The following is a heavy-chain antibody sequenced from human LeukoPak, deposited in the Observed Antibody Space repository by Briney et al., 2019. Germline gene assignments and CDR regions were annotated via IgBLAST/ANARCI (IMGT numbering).Heavy chain of an antibody. V-gene: IGHV1-69*13. CDR2: IIPIFGTA. J-gene: IGHJ4*02. CDR1: GYTFTSYY. Sequence: SVKVSCKASGYTFTSYYMHWVRQAPGQGLEWMGGIIPIFGTANYAQKFQGRVTITADESTSTAYMELSSLRSEDTAVYYCARGPAGGYYDSSGHEKYFDYWGQGTLVTVSS. CDR3: ARGPAGGYYDSSGHEKYFDY. D-gene: IGHD3-22*01.